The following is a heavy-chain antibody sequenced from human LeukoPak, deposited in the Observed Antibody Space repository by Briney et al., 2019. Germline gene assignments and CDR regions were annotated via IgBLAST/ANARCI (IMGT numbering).Heavy chain of an antibody. V-gene: IGHV4-34*01. CDR2: INHSGST. CDR3: ARGARYMDV. CDR1: GVSFSGYY. J-gene: IGHJ6*03. Sequence: PSETLSLTCAVYGVSFSGYYWSWIRQPPGKGLEWIGEINHSGSTNYNPSLKSRVTISVDTSKNQFSLKLSSVTAADTAVYYCARGARYMDVWGKGTTVTVSS.